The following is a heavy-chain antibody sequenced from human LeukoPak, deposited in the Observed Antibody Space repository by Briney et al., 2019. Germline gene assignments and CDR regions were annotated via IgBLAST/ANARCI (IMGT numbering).Heavy chain of an antibody. CDR1: GGTFSSYA. V-gene: IGHV1-69*05. D-gene: IGHD2-8*01. CDR3: ARSLFANYYYYYMDV. Sequence: GASVKVSCKASGGTFSSYAISWVRQAPGQGLEWMGGIIPILGTANYAQKFQGRVTITTDESTSTAYMELSSLRSEDTAVYYCARSLFANYYYYYMDVWGKGTTVTVSS. J-gene: IGHJ6*03. CDR2: IIPILGTA.